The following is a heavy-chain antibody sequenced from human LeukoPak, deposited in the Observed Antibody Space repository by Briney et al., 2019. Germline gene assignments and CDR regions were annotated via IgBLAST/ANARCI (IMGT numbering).Heavy chain of an antibody. CDR3: ARGRYESTRLSAYYYYYMDV. V-gene: IGHV4-4*07. Sequence: SETLSLTRTVSGGSISSYYWSWIRQPAGKGLEWIGRIYTCGSTIYTPSLKSRVTMSVDTSKNQFSLKLSSVTAADTAVYYCARGRYESTRLSAYYYYYMDVWGKGTTVTVSS. CDR2: IYTCGST. CDR1: GGSISSYY. J-gene: IGHJ6*03. D-gene: IGHD1-14*01.